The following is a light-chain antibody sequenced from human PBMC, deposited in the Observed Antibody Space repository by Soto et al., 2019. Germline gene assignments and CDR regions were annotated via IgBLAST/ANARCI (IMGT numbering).Light chain of an antibody. CDR2: GTS. CDR1: QTLSNSF. CDR3: QQYCTSEII. V-gene: IGKV3-20*01. Sequence: EIVSTQSSGTPSLYTGERATLSCRVHQTLSNSFITWYQQKPGQAPRRLIYGTSSRATGVPDSCSASGSGTDFTLTINRLEPEDVAVFFCQQYCTSEIIFGQGTRLEI. J-gene: IGKJ5*01.